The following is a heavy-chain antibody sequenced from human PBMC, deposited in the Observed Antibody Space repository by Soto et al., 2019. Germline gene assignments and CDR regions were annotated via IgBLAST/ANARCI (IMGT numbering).Heavy chain of an antibody. D-gene: IGHD4-17*01. V-gene: IGHV1-18*01. J-gene: IGHJ4*02. CDR2: ISAHNGKT. CDR3: ARGRYGNY. CDR1: GYIFTSYG. Sequence: GPEVKKPGASVKVSCKGSGYIFTSYGIAWVRQAPGQGLEWMGWISAHNGKTEHAQKFQGRVTVTRDTSTSTAYLELRSLRSDDTALYYCARGRYGNYWGQGALVTVSS.